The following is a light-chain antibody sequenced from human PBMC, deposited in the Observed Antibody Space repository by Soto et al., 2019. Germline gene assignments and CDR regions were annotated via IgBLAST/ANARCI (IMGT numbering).Light chain of an antibody. Sequence: QSVLTQPPSASGTPGQRVTLSCSGSSSHIGSNYVYWYQQLPGTVPQLLIYRNNERPSGVPDRLSGSKSGTSASLAISGLRSEDEADYYCAAWDDSLSGVVFGGGTKVTVL. CDR1: SSHIGSNY. J-gene: IGLJ2*01. CDR3: AAWDDSLSGVV. CDR2: RNN. V-gene: IGLV1-47*01.